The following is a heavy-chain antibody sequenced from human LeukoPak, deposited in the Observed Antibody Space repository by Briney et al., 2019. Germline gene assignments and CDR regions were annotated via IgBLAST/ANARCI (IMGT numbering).Heavy chain of an antibody. CDR3: AKLPHSSRNDAFDI. CDR2: IKQDGSEK. Sequence: GGSLRLSCAASGFTFSSYWMSWVRQAPGKGLEWVANIKQDGSEKYYVDSVKGRFTISRDNAKNSLYLQMNSLRAEDTAVYYCAKLPHSSRNDAFDIWGQGTMVTVSS. D-gene: IGHD6-13*01. J-gene: IGHJ3*02. CDR1: GFTFSSYW. V-gene: IGHV3-7*01.